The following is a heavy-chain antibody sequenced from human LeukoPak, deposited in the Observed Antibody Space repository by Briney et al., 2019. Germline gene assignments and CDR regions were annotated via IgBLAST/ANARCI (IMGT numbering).Heavy chain of an antibody. V-gene: IGHV3-23*01. CDR1: GYTFGSYW. CDR2: ISGSGGST. J-gene: IGHJ4*02. Sequence: GGSLRLSCAASGYTFGSYWMYWVRQAPGKGLEWVSSISGSGGSTNYADSVKGRFTISRDNSKNTLYLQMNSLRDEDTAVYYCAKSSYYDSSGYYREYYFDFWGQGTLVTVSS. D-gene: IGHD3-22*01. CDR3: AKSSYYDSSGYYREYYFDF.